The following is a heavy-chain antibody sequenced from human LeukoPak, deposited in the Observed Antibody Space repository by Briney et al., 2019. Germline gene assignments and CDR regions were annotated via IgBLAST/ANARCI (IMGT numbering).Heavy chain of an antibody. V-gene: IGHV4-59*08. CDR3: ASLLRYFDSYGMDV. CDR1: GGSINNYF. J-gene: IGHJ6*02. CDR2: VYYNGST. Sequence: PSETPSLTCTVSGGSINNYFWSWIRQPPGKALEWIGSVYYNGSTNYNPSLTSRLTISVDTSKNHFSLKLSSVTAADTAVYYCASLLRYFDSYGMDVWGQGTTVTVSS. D-gene: IGHD3-9*01.